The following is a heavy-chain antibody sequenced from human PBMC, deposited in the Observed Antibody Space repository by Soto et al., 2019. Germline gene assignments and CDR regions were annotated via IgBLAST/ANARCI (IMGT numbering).Heavy chain of an antibody. D-gene: IGHD6-13*01. J-gene: IGHJ6*02. CDR1: GGTIISYY. CDR2: IYYSGST. V-gene: IGHV4-59*08. CDR3: ARHKAAAYYYGMDV. Sequence: SETLSLTCTVSGGTIISYYWSWIRQPPGKGLEWIGYIYYSGSTNYNPSLKSRVTISVDTSKNQFSLKLSSVTAADTAVYYCARHKAAAYYYGMDVWGQGTTVTVSS.